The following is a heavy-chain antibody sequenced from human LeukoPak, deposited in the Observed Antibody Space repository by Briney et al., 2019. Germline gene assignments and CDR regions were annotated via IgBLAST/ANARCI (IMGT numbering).Heavy chain of an antibody. CDR2: ISSGSGTI. D-gene: IGHD5-12*01. CDR1: ELTFSNFG. CDR3: ARVLRGYSGYINHYYMDV. J-gene: IGHJ6*03. V-gene: IGHV3-48*01. Sequence: PGGSLRLSCAASELTFSNFGMNWVRQAPGKGLEWVSYISSGSGTIYYADSVKGRFTISRDNAKNSLYLQMNSLRAEDTAVYYCARVLRGYSGYINHYYMDVWGKGTTVTVSS.